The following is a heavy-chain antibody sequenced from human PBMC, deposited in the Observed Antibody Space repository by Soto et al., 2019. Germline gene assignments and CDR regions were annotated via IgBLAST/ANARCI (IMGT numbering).Heavy chain of an antibody. CDR1: GFSFNTYW. J-gene: IGHJ4*02. V-gene: IGHV3-74*01. CDR2: INSDGSSA. D-gene: IGHD3-3*01. CDR3: ARGGYDFWSGYHSDY. Sequence: EAHLEESGGGLVQPGGSLRLSCEASGFSFNTYWMQWVRQAPGKGLVWLSRINSDGSSATHADFVKGRFTIFRDNAKNTLYLQMRSLRAEDTAVYYCARGGYDFWSGYHSDYWGQGTLVTVSS.